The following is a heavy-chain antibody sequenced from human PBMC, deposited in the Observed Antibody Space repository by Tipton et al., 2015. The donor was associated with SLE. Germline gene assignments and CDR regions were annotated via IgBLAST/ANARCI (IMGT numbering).Heavy chain of an antibody. CDR2: MYHSGIS. CDR3: ARAGYYGSGSYLSSSDAPGFDY. D-gene: IGHD3-10*01. V-gene: IGHV4-38-2*01. J-gene: IGHJ4*02. CDR1: GYSLTSGYY. Sequence: TLSLTCAVSGYSLTSGYYWGWIRQPPGKGLEWIGSMYHSGISYYNPSLKSRVTISVDTSKNQFSLKLSSVTAADTAVYYCARAGYYGSGSYLSSSDAPGFDYWGQGTLVTVSS.